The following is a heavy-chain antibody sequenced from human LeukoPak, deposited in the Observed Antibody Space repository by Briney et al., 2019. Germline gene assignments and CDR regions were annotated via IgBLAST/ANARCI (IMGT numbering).Heavy chain of an antibody. CDR2: ISGSGGTT. Sequence: GSLRLSRAASGYTFNSYAMSWVRQAPGKGLEWVSAISGSGGTTYSADSVKGRFTISRDNSKNTLYVQMNSLRAEDTAVYYCAKWSRTAVAGPLGYFDYWGQGTLVIVSS. CDR1: GYTFNSYA. J-gene: IGHJ4*02. CDR3: AKWSRTAVAGPLGYFDY. D-gene: IGHD6-19*01. V-gene: IGHV3-23*01.